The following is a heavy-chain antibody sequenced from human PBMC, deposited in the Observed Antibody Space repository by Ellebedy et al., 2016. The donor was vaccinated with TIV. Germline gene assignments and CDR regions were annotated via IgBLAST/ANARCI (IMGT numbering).Heavy chain of an antibody. CDR2: INHSGST. CDR3: ARVVVPAAMLLYYYYAMDV. Sequence: MPSETLSLTCAVYGGSFSGYSWSWIRQPPGKGLEWIGEINHSGSTSYNPSRKSRVTISVDTSKNRFSLKLSSVTAADTAVYYCARVVVPAAMLLYYYYAMDVWGQGTTVTVSS. CDR1: GGSFSGYS. V-gene: IGHV4-34*01. D-gene: IGHD2-2*01. J-gene: IGHJ6*02.